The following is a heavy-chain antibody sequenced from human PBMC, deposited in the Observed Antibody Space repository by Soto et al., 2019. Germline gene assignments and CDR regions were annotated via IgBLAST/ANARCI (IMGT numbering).Heavy chain of an antibody. CDR1: VGSNSDYY. Sequence: SEALSLPWRVSVGSNSDYYWSWIRQHPAKGLERIGYIYYGGSNNYNPSLKSRVTISEDTSKNQFSLKVSSVTAADTAVYYCARDRAYYDSSGLYFDYWGQGTLVTVSS. V-gene: IGHV4-59*01. J-gene: IGHJ4*02. CDR3: ARDRAYYDSSGLYFDY. D-gene: IGHD3-22*01. CDR2: IYYGGSN.